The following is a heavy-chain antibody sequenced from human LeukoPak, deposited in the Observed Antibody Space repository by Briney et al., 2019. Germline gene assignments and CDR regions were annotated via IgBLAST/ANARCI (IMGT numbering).Heavy chain of an antibody. Sequence: GGSLRISCAASGINFSNYAMSWVRPAPGKGVEWGSSISNNGGSTFYADSVKGRITISRDNSKNTLYLQMNSLRAEDTAVYYCATDPRYCSGTSCSDWGQGTLVTVSS. CDR2: ISNNGGST. J-gene: IGHJ4*02. CDR3: ATDPRYCSGTSCSD. CDR1: GINFSNYA. V-gene: IGHV3-23*01. D-gene: IGHD2-2*01.